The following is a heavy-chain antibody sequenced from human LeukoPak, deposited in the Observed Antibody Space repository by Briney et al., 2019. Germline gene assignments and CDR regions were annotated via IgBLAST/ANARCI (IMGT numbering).Heavy chain of an antibody. Sequence: SETLSLTCAVYGGSFSGYYWSWIRQPPGKGLEWIGEINHSGSTNYNPSLKSRVTISVDTSKNQFSLKLSSVTAADTAVYYCARLSIAARLPFDYWGQGTLVTASS. CDR1: GGSFSGYY. V-gene: IGHV4-34*01. CDR3: ARLSIAARLPFDY. CDR2: INHSGST. D-gene: IGHD6-6*01. J-gene: IGHJ4*02.